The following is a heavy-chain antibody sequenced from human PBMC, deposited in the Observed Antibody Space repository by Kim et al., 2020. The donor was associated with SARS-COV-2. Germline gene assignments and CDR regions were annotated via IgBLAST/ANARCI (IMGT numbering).Heavy chain of an antibody. Sequence: SQTLSLTCAISGDSVSSNSAAWNWIRQSPSRGLEWLGRTYYRSKWYNDYAVSVKSRITINPDTSKNQFSLQLNSVTPVDTAVYYCARDKAAAGPYYYYYYGMDVWGQGTTVTVSS. CDR2: TYYRSKWYN. CDR1: GDSVSSNSAA. J-gene: IGHJ6*02. V-gene: IGHV6-1*01. D-gene: IGHD6-13*01. CDR3: ARDKAAAGPYYYYYYGMDV.